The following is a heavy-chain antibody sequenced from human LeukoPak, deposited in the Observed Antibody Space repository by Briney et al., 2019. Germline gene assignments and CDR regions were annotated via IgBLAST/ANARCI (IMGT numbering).Heavy chain of an antibody. V-gene: IGHV4-61*02. D-gene: IGHD3-22*01. J-gene: IGHJ4*02. CDR3: AGDYYDSSGYDY. CDR1: GGSISSGSYY. Sequence: SETLSLTCTVSGGSISSGSYYWSWIRQPAGKGLEWIGRIYTSGSTNYNPSLKSRVTISVDTSKNQFSLKLSSVTAADTAVYYCAGDYYDSSGYDYWGQGTLVTVSS. CDR2: IYTSGST.